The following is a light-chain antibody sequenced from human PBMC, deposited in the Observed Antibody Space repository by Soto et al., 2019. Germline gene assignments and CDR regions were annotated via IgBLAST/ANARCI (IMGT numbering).Light chain of an antibody. V-gene: IGLV2-14*01. J-gene: IGLJ2*01. CDR2: DVS. CDR1: SSDVGGYNY. Sequence: QSALTQPASVSGSPGQSITISCTGTSSDVGGYNYVSWYQQQPGKAPKLMIYDVSNRPSGVSNRFSGSKSGNTASLTISGLQAEDEADYYCSSYTSSSTRVVFGGGTKVTVL. CDR3: SSYTSSSTRVV.